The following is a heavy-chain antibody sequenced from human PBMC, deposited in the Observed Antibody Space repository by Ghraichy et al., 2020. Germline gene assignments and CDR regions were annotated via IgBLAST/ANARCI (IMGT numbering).Heavy chain of an antibody. CDR3: ARAKVHYGQYGNWFDP. CDR1: GFTFSSYW. D-gene: IGHD4-17*01. J-gene: IGHJ5*02. CDR2: IKQDGSDK. V-gene: IGHV3-7*03. Sequence: HSCAASGFTFSSYWMTWVRQAPGKGLEWVANIKQDGSDKNYVDSVKGRFTISRDNAKNSLYLQMNSLRAEDTAVYYCARAKVHYGQYGNWFDPWGQGTLVTVSS.